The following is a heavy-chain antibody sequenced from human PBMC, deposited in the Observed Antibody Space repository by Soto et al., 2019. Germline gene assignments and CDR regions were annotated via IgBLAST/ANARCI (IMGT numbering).Heavy chain of an antibody. Sequence: VSVPVSCKASGYTFTSYDINWVRQATGQGLEWMGWINPNSGNTGYAQKFQGRVTMTRNTAISTAYMELSSLRSEDTAVYYCARGKAARRGDWFDHWGQGTLVTVSS. CDR3: ARGKAARRGDWFDH. CDR2: INPNSGNT. J-gene: IGHJ5*02. D-gene: IGHD6-6*01. V-gene: IGHV1-8*01. CDR1: GYTFTSYD.